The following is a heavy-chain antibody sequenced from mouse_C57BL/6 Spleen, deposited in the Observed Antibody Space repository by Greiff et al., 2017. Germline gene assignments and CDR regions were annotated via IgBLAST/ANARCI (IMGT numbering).Heavy chain of an antibody. CDR2: IYPRDGST. V-gene: IGHV1-85*01. CDR3: ARSGYYGSRGGFAY. J-gene: IGHJ3*01. CDR1: GYTFTSYD. D-gene: IGHD1-1*01. Sequence: VQLQQSGPELVKPGASVKLSCKASGYTFTSYDINWVKQRPGQGLEWIGWIYPRDGSTKYNEKFKGKATLTVDTSSSTAYMELHSLTSEDSAVYFCARSGYYGSRGGFAYWGQGTLVTVSA.